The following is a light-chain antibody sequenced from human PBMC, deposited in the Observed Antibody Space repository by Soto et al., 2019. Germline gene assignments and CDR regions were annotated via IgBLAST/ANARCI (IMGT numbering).Light chain of an antibody. V-gene: IGKV3-20*01. CDR3: QPYGRSPRT. Sequence: ESALTQVRATLTLSPWERATLSCRASQSVTRSSFAWYQQNVGRAPRVLISGASNRATGILDRFSGSGSRTDSTLTITRLAPEDFAVYYCQPYGRSPRTFGQGTRLEIK. J-gene: IGKJ5*01. CDR1: QSVTRSS. CDR2: GAS.